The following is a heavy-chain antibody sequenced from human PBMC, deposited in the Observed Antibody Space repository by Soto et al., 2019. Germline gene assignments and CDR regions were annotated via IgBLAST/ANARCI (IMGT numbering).Heavy chain of an antibody. V-gene: IGHV3-30*03. Sequence: QVQLVESGGGVVQPGRSLRLSCVASGFTFSSYGMQWVRQAPGKGLEWVAVISYDGTNKYYADSVKGRFTISRDNSKNTLYLQMNSLRAEDTAVYYCVGGYYFGDYWGQGTLVTVSS. J-gene: IGHJ4*02. CDR2: ISYDGTNK. D-gene: IGHD3-22*01. CDR1: GFTFSSYG. CDR3: VGGYYFGDY.